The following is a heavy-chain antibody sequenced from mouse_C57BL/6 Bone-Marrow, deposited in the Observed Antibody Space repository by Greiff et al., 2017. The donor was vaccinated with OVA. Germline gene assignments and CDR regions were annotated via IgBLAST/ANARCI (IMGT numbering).Heavy chain of an antibody. CDR1: GYSFTSGYY. Sequence: EVKLMESGPGLVKPSQSLSITCTVPGYSFTSGYYCNLIRQLPGNQMEWRGFISYDGSNNYNASLKNRNSITSDTSKNQFFLKLNSVTTEDTATYYGSRDKGLRGYFDVWGTGTTVTVSS. CDR2: ISYDGSN. CDR3: SRDKGLRGYFDV. V-gene: IGHV3-6*01. J-gene: IGHJ1*03. D-gene: IGHD2-4*01.